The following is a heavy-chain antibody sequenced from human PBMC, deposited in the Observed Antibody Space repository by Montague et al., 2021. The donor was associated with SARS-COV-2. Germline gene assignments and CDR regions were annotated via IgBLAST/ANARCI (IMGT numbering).Heavy chain of an antibody. V-gene: IGHV4-34*01. J-gene: IGHJ4*02. D-gene: IGHD3-22*01. CDR1: GGSFSDYY. Sequence: SETLSLTCAVYGGSFSDYYWCWIRQPPGKGLEWVGEMNHRGSSKYNPSLRRRVSISLDTSKHQFSLYLSSVTAADTAVYYYAGARQHFNMIVVVMTGGEYYFDYWGQGTLVTVSS. CDR3: AGARQHFNMIVVVMTGGEYYFDY. CDR2: MNHRGSS.